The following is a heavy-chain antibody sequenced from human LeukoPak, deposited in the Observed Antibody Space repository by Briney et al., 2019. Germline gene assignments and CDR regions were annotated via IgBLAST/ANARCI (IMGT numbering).Heavy chain of an antibody. V-gene: IGHV1-24*01. CDR1: GYTLTELS. D-gene: IGHD1-14*01. J-gene: IGHJ4*02. Sequence: ASVKVSCKVSGYTLTELSMHWVRQAPGKGLEWMGGFDPEDGETIYAQKFQGRVTMTEDTSTDTAYMELSSLRSEDTAIYYCVRVPPETTIYAFWGLGTLVTVSS. CDR2: FDPEDGET. CDR3: VRVPPETTIYAF.